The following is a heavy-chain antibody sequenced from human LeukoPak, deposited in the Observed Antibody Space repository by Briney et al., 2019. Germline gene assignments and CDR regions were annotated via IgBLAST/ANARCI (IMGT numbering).Heavy chain of an antibody. CDR1: GGSISSSSYY. Sequence: SETLSLTCTVSGGSISSSSYYWGWIRQPPGKGLEWIGSIYYSGSTYYNPSLRSRVTMSFDTSKSQFSLKLTSVTAADTAVYYCARFHSFYHDTTATNSFDIWGQGTKVTVSS. V-gene: IGHV4-39*07. J-gene: IGHJ3*02. CDR3: ARFHSFYHDTTATNSFDI. D-gene: IGHD3-22*01. CDR2: IYYSGST.